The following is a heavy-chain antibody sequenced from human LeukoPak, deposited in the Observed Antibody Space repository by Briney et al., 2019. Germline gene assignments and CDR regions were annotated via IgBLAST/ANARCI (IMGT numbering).Heavy chain of an antibody. CDR1: GVSISSYY. V-gene: IGHV4-59*01. D-gene: IGHD5-18*01. Sequence: SETLSLTCTVSGVSISSYYWSWIRQPPGKGLEWIAYIDYRGSTTYNPSLKSRVTISVDTSRNQFSLKLSSVTAADTAVYYCARSRSGYSYDHAAFDIWGQGTMVTVSS. J-gene: IGHJ3*02. CDR2: IDYRGST. CDR3: ARSRSGYSYDHAAFDI.